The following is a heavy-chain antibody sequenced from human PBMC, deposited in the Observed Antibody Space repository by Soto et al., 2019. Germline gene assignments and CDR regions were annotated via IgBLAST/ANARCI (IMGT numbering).Heavy chain of an antibody. Sequence: ASVKVSCKASGYTFTSSAMYWVRQAPGQSLEWMGWINTVNGYTKISQKFQGRVTITADKSASTAYMDLNSLRSDDTAVYYCARVRVIRGVIPSHFGLWGQGTQVTDSS. CDR3: ARVRVIRGVIPSHFGL. J-gene: IGHJ4*02. CDR1: GYTFTSSA. CDR2: INTVNGYT. D-gene: IGHD3-10*01. V-gene: IGHV1-3*04.